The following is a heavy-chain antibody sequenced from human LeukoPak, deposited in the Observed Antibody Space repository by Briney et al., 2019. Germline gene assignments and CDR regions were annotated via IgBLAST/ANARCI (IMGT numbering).Heavy chain of an antibody. J-gene: IGHJ4*02. CDR3: ARDRDDSSGYYLGY. Sequence: SETLSLTCTVSGASISSYCWSWIRQPPGKGLEWIGYIYDSGSTKYNPSLKSRVTMSVDTSKNQFSLKLTSVTAADTAVYYCARDRDDSSGYYLGYWGQGTLVTVSS. CDR2: IYDSGST. V-gene: IGHV4-59*01. CDR1: GASISSYC. D-gene: IGHD3-22*01.